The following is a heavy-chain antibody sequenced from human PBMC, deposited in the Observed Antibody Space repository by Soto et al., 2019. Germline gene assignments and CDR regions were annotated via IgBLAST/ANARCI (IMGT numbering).Heavy chain of an antibody. J-gene: IGHJ6*03. CDR1: GFTFSSYW. Sequence: TVGSLRLSCAASGFTFSSYWMHWVRQAPGKGLVWVSRINSDGSSTSYADSVKGRFTISRDNAKNTLYLQMNSLRAEDTAVYYCARDFYDFWSGYPRTYYYMDVWGKGTTVTVSS. CDR2: INSDGSST. V-gene: IGHV3-74*01. D-gene: IGHD3-3*01. CDR3: ARDFYDFWSGYPRTYYYMDV.